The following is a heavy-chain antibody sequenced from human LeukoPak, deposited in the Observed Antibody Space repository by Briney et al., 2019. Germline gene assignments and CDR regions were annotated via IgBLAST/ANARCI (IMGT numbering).Heavy chain of an antibody. J-gene: IGHJ4*02. CDR1: GFTFTNYW. CDR3: ARDGYCSGGSCYYPYY. Sequence: GGSLRLSCAASGFTFTNYWMTWVRQAPGKGLECVAHIKQDGSERYEMDSVKGRFTISRDNSKNTLYLQMNSLRAEDTAVYYCARDGYCSGGSCYYPYYWGQGTLVTVSS. D-gene: IGHD2-15*01. V-gene: IGHV3-7*03. CDR2: IKQDGSER.